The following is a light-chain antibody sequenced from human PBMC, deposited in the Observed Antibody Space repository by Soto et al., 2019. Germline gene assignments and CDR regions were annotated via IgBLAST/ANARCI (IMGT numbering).Light chain of an antibody. V-gene: IGKV3-15*01. J-gene: IGKJ1*01. CDR2: GAS. CDR1: QSVSSN. Sequence: EIVLTRSPATLSVSPGERATISCRASQSVSSNLAWYQQKPGQAPRILIYGASTGATGIPSRFSGSGSGTEFTLTISNLQSEDFAVYYCQQYNNWPPTFGQGTKVDIK. CDR3: QQYNNWPPT.